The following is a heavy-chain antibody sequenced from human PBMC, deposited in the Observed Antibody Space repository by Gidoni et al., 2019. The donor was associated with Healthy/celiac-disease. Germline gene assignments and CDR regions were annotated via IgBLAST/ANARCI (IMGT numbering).Heavy chain of an antibody. V-gene: IGHV3-33*01. CDR3: ARDRDDFWSGYYTGLDY. CDR2: IWYDGSNK. J-gene: IGHJ4*02. Sequence: QVQLVESGGGVVQPGRSLRLSCAASGFTFSSYGMHWVRQAPGKGLEWVAVIWYDGSNKYYADSVKGRFTISRDNSKNTLYLQMNSLRAEDTAVYYCARDRDDFWSGYYTGLDYWGQGTLVTVSS. D-gene: IGHD3-3*01. CDR1: GFTFSSYG.